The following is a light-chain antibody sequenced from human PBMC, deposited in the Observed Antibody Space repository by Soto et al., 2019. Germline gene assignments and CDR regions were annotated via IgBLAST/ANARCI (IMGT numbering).Light chain of an antibody. Sequence: EIVLTQSPATLSLSPGERATLSCRASQSVSTYLAWYQQKLGQAPRLLIYDASSRGTGIPARFSGSGSGTDFAITSSSLEPEDFADYYCQQRSNWPRYTFGQGTKLEIK. CDR1: QSVSTY. CDR2: DAS. CDR3: QQRSNWPRYT. J-gene: IGKJ2*01. V-gene: IGKV3-11*01.